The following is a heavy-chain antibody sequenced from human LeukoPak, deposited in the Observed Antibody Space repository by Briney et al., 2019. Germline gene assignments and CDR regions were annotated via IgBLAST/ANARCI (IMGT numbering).Heavy chain of an antibody. Sequence: SETLSLTCAVYGGPFSGYYWTWIRQPPGKGLEWIGEINHRRSTKYSPSLKSRVTISVDTSKNQFSLRLSSVTAADTAVYYCARRVGRWFGERAYYYNYMDVWGKGTTVTISS. V-gene: IGHV4-34*01. CDR2: INHRRST. D-gene: IGHD3-10*01. CDR1: GGPFSGYY. J-gene: IGHJ6*03. CDR3: ARRVGRWFGERAYYYNYMDV.